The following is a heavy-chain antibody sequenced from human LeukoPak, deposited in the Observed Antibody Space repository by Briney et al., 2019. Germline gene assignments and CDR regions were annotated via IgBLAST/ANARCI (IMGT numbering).Heavy chain of an antibody. Sequence: SETLSLTCTVSGGSITSYYWSWIRQPPGKGLEWIGFIFYSGSTNYNPSLKSRVTMSVDTSKNQFSLQLSSVTAADTAVYYCARHSSSSPYFHYWGQGALVTASS. V-gene: IGHV4-59*01. CDR3: ARHSSSSPYFHY. CDR2: IFYSGST. CDR1: GGSITSYY. D-gene: IGHD6-6*01. J-gene: IGHJ4*02.